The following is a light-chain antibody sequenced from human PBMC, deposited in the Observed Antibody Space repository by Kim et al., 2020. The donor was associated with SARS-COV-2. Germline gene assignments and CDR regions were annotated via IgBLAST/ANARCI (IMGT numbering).Light chain of an antibody. V-gene: IGLV3-1*01. CDR3: QAWDSSTTGAV. J-gene: IGLJ2*01. CDR2: QDS. Sequence: PGQTASITCSGDKLGDKYACWYQQKPGQSPVLVIYQDSKRPSGIPERFSGSNSGNTATLTISGTQAMDEADYYCQAWDSSTTGAVFGGGTKLTVL. CDR1: KLGDKY.